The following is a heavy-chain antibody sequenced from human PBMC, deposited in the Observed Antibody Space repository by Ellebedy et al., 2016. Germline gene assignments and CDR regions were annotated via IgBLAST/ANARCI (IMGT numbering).Heavy chain of an antibody. CDR1: GGSISSSY. D-gene: IGHD2-21*02. J-gene: IGHJ2*01. CDR2: IYYSGST. Sequence: SETLSLTXTVSGGSISSSYWSWIRQPPGKGLEWIGYIYYSGSTNYNPSLKSRVTISVDTSKNQFSLKLSSVTAADTAVYYCARAPRSCIPYRDCFQYWYFDLWGRGTLVTVSS. CDR3: ARAPRSCIPYRDCFQYWYFDL. V-gene: IGHV4-59*01.